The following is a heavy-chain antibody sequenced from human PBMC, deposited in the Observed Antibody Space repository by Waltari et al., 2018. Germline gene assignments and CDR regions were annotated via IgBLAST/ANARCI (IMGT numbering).Heavy chain of an antibody. Sequence: QVQLVESGGGVVQPGGSLRLSCVASGFPFSNHGFHWVRQAPGKGLEWVSFIRYDGSDRYFAASVKGRFTVSRDNSNNALYLQMNSLRVEDTAMYFCAKGGEAAMVSWFDPWGQGTLVTVSS. CDR1: GFPFSNHG. J-gene: IGHJ5*02. V-gene: IGHV3-30*02. CDR2: IRYDGSDR. CDR3: AKGGEAAMVSWFDP. D-gene: IGHD2-2*01.